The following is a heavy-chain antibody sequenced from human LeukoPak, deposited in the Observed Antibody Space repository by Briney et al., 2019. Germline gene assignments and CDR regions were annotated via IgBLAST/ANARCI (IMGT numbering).Heavy chain of an antibody. D-gene: IGHD6-13*01. J-gene: IGHJ6*03. CDR1: GGSISSYY. V-gene: IGHV4-59*08. CDR3: ARIGIAAAGTISYYYYMDV. Sequence: PSETLSLTCTVSGGSISSYYWSWIRQPPGKGLEWIGYIYYSGSTNYNPSLKSRVTISVDTSKNQFSLKLSSVTAADTAVYYCARIGIAAAGTISYYYYMDVWGKGTTVTVSS. CDR2: IYYSGST.